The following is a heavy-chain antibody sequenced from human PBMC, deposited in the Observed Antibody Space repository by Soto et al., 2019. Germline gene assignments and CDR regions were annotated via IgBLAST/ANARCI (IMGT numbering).Heavy chain of an antibody. V-gene: IGHV1-46*01. J-gene: IGHJ4*02. CDR3: ARGGHVVVVTAALDY. CDR1: GDTFTDYY. Sequence: QVQLMQSGAEVKKPGASGKVSCKASGDTFTDYYIHWVRQAPGQGLEWMGTVNPSGGYTTYAQHFLVRVTMTRDTSTSTLYMELTSLTSDDTAVYYCARGGHVVVVTAALDYWGQGTLVTVSS. D-gene: IGHD2-21*02. CDR2: VNPSGGYT.